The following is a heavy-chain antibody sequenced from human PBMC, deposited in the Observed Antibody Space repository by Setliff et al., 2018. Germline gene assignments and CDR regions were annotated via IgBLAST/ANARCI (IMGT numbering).Heavy chain of an antibody. CDR2: IIPILGTT. Sequence: SVKVSCKASGGFSTHAISWVRQVPGQGLEWMGGIIPILGTTDYAQNFQGRVTITTDESTSSAYLEMSGLRSEDTAVYYCASALIRRVAVAGKSQFDYWGQGTLVTVSS. J-gene: IGHJ4*01. V-gene: IGHV1-69*05. CDR3: ASALIRRVAVAGKSQFDY. CDR1: GGFSTHA. D-gene: IGHD6-19*01.